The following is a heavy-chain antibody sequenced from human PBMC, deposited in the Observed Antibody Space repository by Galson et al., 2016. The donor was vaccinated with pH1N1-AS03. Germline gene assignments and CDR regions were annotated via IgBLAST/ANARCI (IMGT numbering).Heavy chain of an antibody. CDR2: ISLSSSTI. D-gene: IGHD5-18*01. V-gene: IGHV3-48*02. CDR1: GFTFSSYS. J-gene: IGHJ4*02. CDR3: ARGNGYRTLRFDC. Sequence: SLRLSCAASGFTFSSYSMNWVRQAPGKGLEWVSYISLSSSTIYYADSVKGRFTISRDNAKNSLYLQMNSLRDEDTAVYYCARGNGYRTLRFDCWGQGTLVTVSS.